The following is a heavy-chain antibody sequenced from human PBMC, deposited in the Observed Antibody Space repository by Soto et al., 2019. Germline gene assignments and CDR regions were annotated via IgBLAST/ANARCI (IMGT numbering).Heavy chain of an antibody. J-gene: IGHJ4*02. D-gene: IGHD3-10*01. CDR2: MNPNSGDT. Sequence: QVQLVQSGAEVKKPGASVRVSCKGSGYSFTSFDVHWVRQAPGQGLAWMGWMNPNSGDTVYAQNFPCRVPMTSDTSMRTAYRELSSLKSEDTAVYYCTRVSFNVNQRFPFDSWGQGTLISLSS. V-gene: IGHV1-8*01. CDR3: TRVSFNVNQRFPFDS. CDR1: GYSFTSFD.